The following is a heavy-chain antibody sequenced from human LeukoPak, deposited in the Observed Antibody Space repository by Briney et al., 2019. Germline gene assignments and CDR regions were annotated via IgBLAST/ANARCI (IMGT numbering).Heavy chain of an antibody. CDR2: IYHSGST. J-gene: IGHJ4*02. CDR1: GGSISSSNW. V-gene: IGHV4-4*02. CDR3: ARRQYSSSWFFDH. D-gene: IGHD6-13*01. Sequence: PSETLSLTCAVSGGSISSSNWWSWVRQPPGKGLEWIGEIYHSGSTNYNPSLKSRVTISVDKSKNQFSLKLSSVTAADTAVYYCARRQYSSSWFFDHWGQGTLVTVSS.